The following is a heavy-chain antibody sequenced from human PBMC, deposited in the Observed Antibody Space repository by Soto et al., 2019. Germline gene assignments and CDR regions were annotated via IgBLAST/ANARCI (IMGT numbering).Heavy chain of an antibody. V-gene: IGHV1-18*01. Sequence: VKVSCKASGYTFTTYGISWVRQAPGQGLEWMGWISTYDGDTNYAQKFQGRVTMTTERSTSTAYMELRSLRSDDTAVYYCARSLYYDSSDSDFDYWGQGTLVTVSS. CDR1: GYTFTTYG. D-gene: IGHD3-22*01. CDR3: ARSLYYDSSDSDFDY. CDR2: ISTYDGDT. J-gene: IGHJ4*02.